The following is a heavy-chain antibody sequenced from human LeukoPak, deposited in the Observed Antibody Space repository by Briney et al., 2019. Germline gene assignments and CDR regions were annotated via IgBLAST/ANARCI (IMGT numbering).Heavy chain of an antibody. V-gene: IGHV3-53*01. CDR2: SYSDSNT. CDR3: VRKNRDFNAAFDI. J-gene: IGHJ3*02. Sequence: GGSLRLSCAASGFTVSNNYMSWVRQAPGKGLEWVSISYSDSNTNYADPVKGRFTISRDTSQNTLSLQMNSPRAEDTAVYYCVRKNRDFNAAFDIWGQGTVVTVSS. D-gene: IGHD1-14*01. CDR1: GFTVSNNY.